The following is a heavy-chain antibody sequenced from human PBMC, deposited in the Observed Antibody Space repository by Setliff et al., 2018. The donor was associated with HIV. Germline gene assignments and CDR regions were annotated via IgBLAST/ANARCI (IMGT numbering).Heavy chain of an antibody. J-gene: IGHJ4*02. V-gene: IGHV4-34*01. D-gene: IGHD6-13*01. CDR2: INHSGRT. Sequence: SETLSLTCAVHGGSFSAYYWSWIRQTPGKGPEWIGEINHSGRTKYSPSLRSRVTISVDTSKNQFSQKLRSVTAADTAVYYCASELQGHSSSWPNYWGQGTLVTVSS. CDR3: ASELQGHSSSWPNY. CDR1: GGSFSAYY.